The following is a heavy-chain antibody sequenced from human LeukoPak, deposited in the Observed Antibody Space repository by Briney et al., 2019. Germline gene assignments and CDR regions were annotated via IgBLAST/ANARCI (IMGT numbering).Heavy chain of an antibody. V-gene: IGHV3-30-3*01. CDR3: ARVWAVAQDY. D-gene: IGHD3-16*01. Sequence: PGGSLRLSCAASGFTFSSYAMHWVRQAPGKGLEWVAVISYDGSNKYYADSVKGRFTISRDNSKNTLYLQMNSLRAEDTAVYYCARVWAVAQDYWGQGTLVTVSS. J-gene: IGHJ4*02. CDR1: GFTFSSYA. CDR2: ISYDGSNK.